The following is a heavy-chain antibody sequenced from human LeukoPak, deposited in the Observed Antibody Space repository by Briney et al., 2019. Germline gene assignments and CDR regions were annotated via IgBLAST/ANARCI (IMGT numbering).Heavy chain of an antibody. CDR1: GESIRSGHYY. J-gene: IGHJ5*02. CDR3: ARQPKACAPGVYVTGKACWFDP. V-gene: IGHV4-39*01. CDR2: IYYSGTT. Sequence: SETLSLTCTVSGESIRSGHYYWAWIRQTPGKGLQWIGSIYYSGTTYHNPYLKSRVTISIDASNNQFSLELISMTAADTAVYFCARQPKACAPGVYVTGKACWFDPWGQGRLVTVSP. D-gene: IGHD3-10*01.